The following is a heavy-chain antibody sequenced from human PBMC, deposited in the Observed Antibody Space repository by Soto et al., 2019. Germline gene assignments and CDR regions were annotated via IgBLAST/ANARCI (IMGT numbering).Heavy chain of an antibody. V-gene: IGHV3-33*08. D-gene: IGHD2-2*01. CDR3: ARDYTVVVPAATEHIYYYYGMDV. CDR2: IWYDGSNK. Sequence: GSLRLSCEASGFTLNSYGMHWVRQAPGKGLEWVAVIWYDGSNKYYADSVKGRFTISRDNSKNTLYLQMNSLRAEDTAVYYCARDYTVVVPAATEHIYYYYGMDVCGQGTPVTV. J-gene: IGHJ6*02. CDR1: GFTLNSYG.